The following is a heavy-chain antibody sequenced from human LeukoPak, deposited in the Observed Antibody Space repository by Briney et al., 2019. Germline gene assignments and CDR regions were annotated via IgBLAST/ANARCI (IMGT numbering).Heavy chain of an antibody. D-gene: IGHD6-13*01. CDR3: ARLNIIGSSPVHHFDD. CDR1: GASITGYY. V-gene: IGHV4-59*08. Sequence: NTSETLSLTCTVSGASITGYYWSWIRQPPGRGLEYIAYIHYSGDTPYNPSLKSRVTISVDTSKNQFSLKLTFVTAADTAVYYCARLNIIGSSPVHHFDDWGRGTLVTVSS. J-gene: IGHJ4*02. CDR2: IHYSGDT.